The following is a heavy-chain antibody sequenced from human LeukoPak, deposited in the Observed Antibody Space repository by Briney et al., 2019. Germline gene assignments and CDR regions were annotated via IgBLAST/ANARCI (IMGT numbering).Heavy chain of an antibody. V-gene: IGHV1-24*01. Sequence: ASVKVSCKVSGYTLTGLSMHWVRQAPGKGLEWMGGFDPEDGETIYAQKFQGRVTITADKSTSTAYMELSSLRSEDTAVYYCARDENRHAVVTSSFDYWGQGTLVTVSS. CDR3: ARDENRHAVVTSSFDY. CDR2: FDPEDGET. CDR1: GYTLTGLS. J-gene: IGHJ4*02. D-gene: IGHD4-23*01.